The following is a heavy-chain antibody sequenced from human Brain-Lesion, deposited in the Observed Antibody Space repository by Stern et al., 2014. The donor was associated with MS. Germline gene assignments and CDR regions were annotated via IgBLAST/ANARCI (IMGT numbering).Heavy chain of an antibody. CDR1: GAIFSGHA. V-gene: IGHV1-69*01. D-gene: IGHD5-24*01. Sequence: VQLVESGAEVKKPGSSVKVSCKAPGAIFSGHAVSWVRQAPGQGLEWMGGIISIFRTTNYAQKFQGRVTITADESTSTVYLELSRLTSEDTAVYYCARRDKVYNYGMDVWGQGTTVIVSS. CDR2: IISIFRTT. CDR3: ARRDKVYNYGMDV. J-gene: IGHJ6*02.